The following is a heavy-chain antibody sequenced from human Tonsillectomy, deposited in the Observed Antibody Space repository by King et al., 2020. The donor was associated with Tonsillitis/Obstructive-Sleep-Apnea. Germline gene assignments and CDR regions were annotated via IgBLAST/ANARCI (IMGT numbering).Heavy chain of an antibody. CDR1: GGSLSGYF. V-gene: IGHV4-34*01. CDR3: ARGSGPFDP. Sequence: VQLQQWGAGLLKPSETLSLTCAVYGGSLSGYFWSWIRQPPGKGLEWIGEINYSGSTNYNPSLKSRVTISADTSKKQLSLNLYSVTAADTAVYYCARGSGPFDPWGQGTLVTVSS. J-gene: IGHJ5*02. CDR2: INYSGST.